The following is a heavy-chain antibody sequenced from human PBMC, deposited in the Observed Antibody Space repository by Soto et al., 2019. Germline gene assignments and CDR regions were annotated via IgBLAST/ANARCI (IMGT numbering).Heavy chain of an antibody. CDR2: RIPIFGTA. V-gene: IGHV1-69*13. CDR1: GGTFISYA. Sequence: AGRVSCKASGGTFISYAISWVLQAPGQGLEWMGGRIPIFGTANYAQKFQGRVTITADESTSTAYMELSSLRSEDTAVYYCARGGENIVVVPAAPSRKNWFDPWGQGTLVTVSS. CDR3: ARGGENIVVVPAAPSRKNWFDP. D-gene: IGHD2-2*01. J-gene: IGHJ5*02.